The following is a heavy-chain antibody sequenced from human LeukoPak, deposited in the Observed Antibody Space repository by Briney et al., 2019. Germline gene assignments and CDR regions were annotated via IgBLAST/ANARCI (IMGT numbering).Heavy chain of an antibody. J-gene: IGHJ6*02. CDR3: ASLRGHYVGGYYYYGLDV. V-gene: IGHV4-34*01. CDR1: IGSFSGYY. CDR2: INHSGNT. Sequence: SETLSLTCAVYIGSFSGYYWSWIRQSPGKGLEWIGEINHSGNTNYNPSLKSRVTISVDTSKNQFSLKLTSVTAADTAVYYCASLRGHYVGGYYYYGLDVWGQGTTVTVSS. D-gene: IGHD4-17*01.